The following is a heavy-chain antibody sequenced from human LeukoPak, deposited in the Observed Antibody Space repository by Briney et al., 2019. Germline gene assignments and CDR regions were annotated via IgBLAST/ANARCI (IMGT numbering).Heavy chain of an antibody. CDR1: GFTFSSYA. CDR3: AKGKFVVVPAAMDY. D-gene: IGHD2-2*01. J-gene: IGHJ4*02. V-gene: IGHV3-23*01. Sequence: GGSLRLSCAASGFTFSSYAMSWVSQAPGKGLEWVSAISGSGGSTYYADSVKGRFTISRDNSKNTLYPQMNSLRAEDTAVYYCAKGKFVVVPAAMDYWGQGTLVTVSS. CDR2: ISGSGGST.